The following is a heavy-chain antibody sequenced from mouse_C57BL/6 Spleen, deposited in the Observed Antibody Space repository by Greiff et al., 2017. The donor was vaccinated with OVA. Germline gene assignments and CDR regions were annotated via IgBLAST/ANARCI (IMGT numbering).Heavy chain of an antibody. Sequence: EVQLVESGGGLVQPGGSLSLSCAASGFTFTDYYMSWVRQPPGKALEWLGFIRNKANGYTTEYSASVKGRFTISRDNSQSILYLQMNALRAEDSATYYCARAYYGNYNYAMGYWGQGTSVTVTS. CDR3: ARAYYGNYNYAMGY. J-gene: IGHJ4*01. CDR1: GFTFTDYY. V-gene: IGHV7-3*01. CDR2: IRNKANGYTT. D-gene: IGHD2-10*01.